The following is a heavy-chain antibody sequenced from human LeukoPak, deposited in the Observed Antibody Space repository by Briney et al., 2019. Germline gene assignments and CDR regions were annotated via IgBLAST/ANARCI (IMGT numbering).Heavy chain of an antibody. J-gene: IGHJ4*02. CDR3: ARYSGTYRDY. Sequence: GGSLRLSCAASGFTFSSYDMSWVRQAPGKGLEWVSSITSGGSYIFYADSVKGRFTISRDNAKRSLFLQMNSLRAEDTAVYYCARYSGTYRDYWGQGTLVTVSS. CDR2: ITSGGSYI. CDR1: GFTFSSYD. V-gene: IGHV3-21*01. D-gene: IGHD1-26*01.